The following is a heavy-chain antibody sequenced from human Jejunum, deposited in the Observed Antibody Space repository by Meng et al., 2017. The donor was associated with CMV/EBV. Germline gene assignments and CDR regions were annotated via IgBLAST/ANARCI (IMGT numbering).Heavy chain of an antibody. V-gene: IGHV4-39*07. Sequence: SGGSISSSGYSWGWVRQPPGKGLEWIGSMYYSGSTYYNPPLKSRVTISEVTSKNQFSLYLSSVTAADTAVYYCARDASGSYYFDSWGQGTLVTVSS. D-gene: IGHD3-10*01. CDR3: ARDASGSYYFDS. CDR2: MYYSGST. CDR1: GGSISSSGYS. J-gene: IGHJ4*02.